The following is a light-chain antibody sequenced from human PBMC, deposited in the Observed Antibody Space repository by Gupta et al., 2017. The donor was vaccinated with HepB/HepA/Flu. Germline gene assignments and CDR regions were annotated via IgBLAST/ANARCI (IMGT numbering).Light chain of an antibody. Sequence: QSVLTQPPSASGTPGQRVSISCSGSSSNFGSDYAYWYQKLPGTAPRLLIFKNDQRPSGVPDRFSGSKSGTSASLAISGLRSEDEADYYCSAWDDSLSNVVFGGGTKLTVL. CDR2: KND. J-gene: IGLJ2*01. CDR3: SAWDDSLSNVV. V-gene: IGLV1-47*01. CDR1: SSNFGSDY.